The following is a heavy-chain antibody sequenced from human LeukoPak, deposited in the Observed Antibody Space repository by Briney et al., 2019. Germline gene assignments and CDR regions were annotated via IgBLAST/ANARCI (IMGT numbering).Heavy chain of an antibody. V-gene: IGHV3-23*01. Sequence: PGGSLRLSCAASGFTFSSYAMSWVRQAPGKGLEWVSAISGSGGRTYFADAVKGRFTISRDNSKNKLYVQMNNLRAEETAVYYCAKDPGVNYYDSSSTDAFDIWGQGTMVTVSS. CDR3: AKDPGVNYYDSSSTDAFDI. CDR1: GFTFSSYA. CDR2: ISGSGGRT. D-gene: IGHD3-22*01. J-gene: IGHJ3*02.